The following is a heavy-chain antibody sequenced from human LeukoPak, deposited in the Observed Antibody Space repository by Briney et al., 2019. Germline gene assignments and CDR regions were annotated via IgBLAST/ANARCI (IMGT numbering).Heavy chain of an antibody. V-gene: IGHV3-48*03. CDR2: ISSSGSTI. CDR3: ARGFRGRKRFDP. D-gene: IGHD3-16*01. J-gene: IGHJ5*02. Sequence: SGGSLRLSCAASGFTFSSYEMNWVRQAPGKGLEWVSYISSSGSTIYYADSAKGRFTISRDNAKNSLYLQMNSLRAEDTAVYYCARGFRGRKRFDPWGQGTLVTVSS. CDR1: GFTFSSYE.